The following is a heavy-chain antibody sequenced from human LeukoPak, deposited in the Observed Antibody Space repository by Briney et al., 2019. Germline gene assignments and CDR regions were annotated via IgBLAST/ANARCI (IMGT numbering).Heavy chain of an antibody. CDR3: AKWGIGGNYFDY. CDR1: GGFYSGYY. CDR2: INHSGST. J-gene: IGHJ4*02. Sequence: ASETLSLTCAVCGGFYSGYYRRWLRQPPGKGLEWIGEINHSGSTNYNPSLKSRVTISVDTSKNQSSLNRGLVTAADKAVYYGAKWGIGGNYFDYWGQETLVTVSS. V-gene: IGHV4-34*01. D-gene: IGHD2-8*01.